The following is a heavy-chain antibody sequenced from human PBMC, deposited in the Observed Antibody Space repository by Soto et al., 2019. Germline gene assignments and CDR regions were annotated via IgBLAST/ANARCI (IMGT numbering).Heavy chain of an antibody. D-gene: IGHD3-16*01. J-gene: IGHJ4*02. CDR1: GFSFSTYW. V-gene: IGHV3-7*03. CDR3: AKGGHIDF. CDR2: IKADGSET. Sequence: LRLSCVASGFSFSTYWMSWVRQVPGTGLEWVANIKADGSETHYVDSVRGRFTISRDNAKTSLYLQVNSLRAEDTAVYYCAKGGHIDFCGQGTLVTVSS.